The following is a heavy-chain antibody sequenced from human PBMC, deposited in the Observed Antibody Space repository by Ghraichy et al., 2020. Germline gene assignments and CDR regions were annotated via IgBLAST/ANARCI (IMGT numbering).Heavy chain of an antibody. CDR1: GGSISSSSFY. D-gene: IGHD4-11*01. J-gene: IGHJ1*01. CDR3: ARPATTTASYFQH. CDR2: IYYSGST. Sequence: SETLSLTCTVSGGSISSSSFYWGWIRQPPGKGLEWIGSIYYSGSTRYNPSLKSRVTISADTSKNQFSLKLSPVTAADTAGYYCARPATTTASYFQHWGQGTLVIVSS. V-gene: IGHV4-39*01.